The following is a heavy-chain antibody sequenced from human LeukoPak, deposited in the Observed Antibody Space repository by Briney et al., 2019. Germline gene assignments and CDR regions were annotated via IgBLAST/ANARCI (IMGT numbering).Heavy chain of an antibody. D-gene: IGHD2-2*03. V-gene: IGHV4-4*07. CDR3: ARSLRVGYCSSTSCNWFDP. J-gene: IGHJ5*02. CDR1: GGSISSYY. CDR2: IYTSGST. Sequence: PSETLSLTCTVSGGSISSYYWSWIRQPAGKGLEWIGRIYTSGSTYYNPSLKSRVTISVDTSKNQFSLKLSSVTAADTAVYYCARSLRVGYCSSTSCNWFDPWGQGTLVTVSS.